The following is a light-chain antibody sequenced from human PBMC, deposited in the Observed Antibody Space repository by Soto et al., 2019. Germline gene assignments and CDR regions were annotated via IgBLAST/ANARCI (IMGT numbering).Light chain of an antibody. Sequence: QSVLTQPPSASGTPGQRVTISCSGSRSNIGSNYVYWYQQHPGMAPKLLIYRNNQRPSGVPDRFSGSKSGTSASLAISGLRSEDEADYYCAPWDGSLSGGVFGGGTKLTVL. CDR1: RSNIGSNY. CDR3: APWDGSLSGGV. J-gene: IGLJ3*02. CDR2: RNN. V-gene: IGLV1-47*02.